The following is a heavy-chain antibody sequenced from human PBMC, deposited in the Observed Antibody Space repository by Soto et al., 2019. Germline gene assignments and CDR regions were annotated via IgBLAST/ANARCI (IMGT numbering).Heavy chain of an antibody. Sequence: GESLKISCKGSGYSFTSYWIGWVRQMPGKGLEWVGIIYPADSDTRYSPSFQGQVTISVDKSISTAYLQWSSLKASDSAMYYCARRPEYSSSVYFDYWGQGTLVTVSS. J-gene: IGHJ4*02. V-gene: IGHV5-51*01. CDR1: GYSFTSYW. CDR2: IYPADSDT. CDR3: ARRPEYSSSVYFDY. D-gene: IGHD6-6*01.